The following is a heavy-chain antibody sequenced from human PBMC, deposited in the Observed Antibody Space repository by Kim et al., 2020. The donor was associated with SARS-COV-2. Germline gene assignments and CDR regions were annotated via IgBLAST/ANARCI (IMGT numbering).Heavy chain of an antibody. V-gene: IGHV3-49*03. J-gene: IGHJ4*02. D-gene: IGHD6-13*01. CDR2: IRSKAYGGTT. CDR3: TRGGYSSSWRFFGY. CDR1: GFTFGDYA. Sequence: GGSLRLSCTASGFTFGDYAMSWFRQAPGKGLEWVGFIRSKAYGGTTEYAASVKGRFTISRDDSKSIAYLQMNSLKTEDTAVYYCTRGGYSSSWRFFGYWGQGTLVTVSS.